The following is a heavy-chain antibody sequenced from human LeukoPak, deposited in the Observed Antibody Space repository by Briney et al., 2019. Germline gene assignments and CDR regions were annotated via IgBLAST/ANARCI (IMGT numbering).Heavy chain of an antibody. CDR2: ISSSGSTI. V-gene: IGHV3-11*01. D-gene: IGHD3-22*01. CDR1: GFTFSDYY. CDR3: AREGPYYYDSSGYPGAGY. Sequence: GGSLRLSCAASGFTFSDYYMSWIRQAPGKGLEWVSYISSSGSTIYYADSVKGRFTISRDSAKNSLYLQMNSLRAEDTAVYYCAREGPYYYDSSGYPGAGYWGQGTLVTVSS. J-gene: IGHJ4*02.